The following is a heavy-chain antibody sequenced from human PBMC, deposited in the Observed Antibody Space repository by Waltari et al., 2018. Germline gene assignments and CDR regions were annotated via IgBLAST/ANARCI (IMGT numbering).Heavy chain of an antibody. J-gene: IGHJ3*02. CDR2: IYSGGST. D-gene: IGHD3-10*01. CDR1: GFTVSSHY. CDR3: ASPSRRVLLDAFDI. V-gene: IGHV3-53*01. Sequence: EVQLVESGGGLIQPGGSLRLSCAASGFTVSSHYMSWVRQAPGKGLEWVSVIYSGGSTYYADSVKGRFTISRDNSKNTLYLQMNSLRAEDTAVYYCASPSRRVLLDAFDIWGQGTMVTVSS.